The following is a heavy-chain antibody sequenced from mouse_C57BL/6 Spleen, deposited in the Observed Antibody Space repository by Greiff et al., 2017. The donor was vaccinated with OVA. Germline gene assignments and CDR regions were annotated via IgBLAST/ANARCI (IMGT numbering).Heavy chain of an antibody. D-gene: IGHD3-1*01. J-gene: IGHJ4*01. Sequence: QVQLKESGAELARPGASVKLSCKASGYTFTSYGISWVKQRTGQGLEWIGEIYPRSGNTYYNEKFKGKATLTADKSSSTAYMELRSLTSEDSAVYYCARGGLPDYAMDYWGQGTSVTVSS. CDR2: IYPRSGNT. V-gene: IGHV1-81*01. CDR1: GYTFTSYG. CDR3: ARGGLPDYAMDY.